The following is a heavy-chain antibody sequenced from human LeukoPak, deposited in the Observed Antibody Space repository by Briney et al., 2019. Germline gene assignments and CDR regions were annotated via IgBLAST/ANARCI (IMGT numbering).Heavy chain of an antibody. Sequence: PSETLSLTCAVYGGSFSGYYWSWIRKPPGKGLEWIGEINHSGSTNYNPSLKSRVTISVDTSKNQFSLKLSSVTAADTAVYYCATSGYDFGPPDYWGQGTLVTVSS. J-gene: IGHJ4*02. D-gene: IGHD5-12*01. CDR1: GGSFSGYY. CDR2: INHSGST. CDR3: ATSGYDFGPPDY. V-gene: IGHV4-34*01.